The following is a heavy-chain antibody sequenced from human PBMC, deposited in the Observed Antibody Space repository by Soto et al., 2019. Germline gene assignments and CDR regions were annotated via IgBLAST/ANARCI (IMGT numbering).Heavy chain of an antibody. CDR3: ASTHSIGALFGVAPYYLQY. CDR2: INHSGST. CDR1: GDSVGSGAFY. D-gene: IGHD3-3*01. J-gene: IGHJ4*02. V-gene: IGHV4-61*08. Sequence: SETLSLTCTVSGDSVGSGAFYWSWIRQPPGKGLEWIGYINHSGSTNYNPSLKSRVTISADTSKNQFSLKLSSVTAADTAVYYCASTHSIGALFGVAPYYLQYWSQGTLVTVSS.